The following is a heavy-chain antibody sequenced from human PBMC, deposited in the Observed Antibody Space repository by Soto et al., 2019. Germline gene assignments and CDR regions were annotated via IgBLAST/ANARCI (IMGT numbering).Heavy chain of an antibody. Sequence: ASVKVSCKASGYTFTSYAMHWVRQAPGQRLEWMGWISAYNGNTNYAQKFQGRVTITRDTSASTAYMELSSLRSEDTAVYYCAKDQLRGVRGVITYYYGMDVWGQGTTVTVSS. CDR3: AKDQLRGVRGVITYYYGMDV. V-gene: IGHV1-3*01. CDR2: ISAYNGNT. CDR1: GYTFTSYA. J-gene: IGHJ6*02. D-gene: IGHD3-10*01.